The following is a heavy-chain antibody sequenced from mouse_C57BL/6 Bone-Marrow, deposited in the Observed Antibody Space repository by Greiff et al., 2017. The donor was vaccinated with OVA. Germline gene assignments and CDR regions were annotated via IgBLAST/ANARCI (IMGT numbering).Heavy chain of an antibody. CDR2: ISDGGSYT. V-gene: IGHV5-4*01. CDR3: ARGRGDGYPSWFAY. Sequence: EVQLVESGGGLVKPGGSLKLSCAASGFTFSSYAMSWVRQTPEKRLEWVATISDGGSYTYYPDNVKGRFTISRDNAKNNLYLQMSHLKSEDTAMYYCARGRGDGYPSWFAYWGQGTLVTVSA. J-gene: IGHJ3*01. D-gene: IGHD2-3*01. CDR1: GFTFSSYA.